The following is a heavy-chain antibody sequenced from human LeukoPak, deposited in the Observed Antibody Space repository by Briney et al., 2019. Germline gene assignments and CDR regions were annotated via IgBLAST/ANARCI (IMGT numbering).Heavy chain of an antibody. CDR2: IYYSGST. CDR1: GGSISSSSYY. J-gene: IGHJ4*02. CDR3: ARLGMYSSSYGH. V-gene: IGHV4-39*07. D-gene: IGHD6-13*01. Sequence: SETLSLTCTVSGGSISSSSYYWGWIRQPPGQGLEWIGYIYYSGSTYYNPSLKSRVTISVDTSKNQFSLKLSSVTAADTAVYYCARLGMYSSSYGHWGQGTLVTVSS.